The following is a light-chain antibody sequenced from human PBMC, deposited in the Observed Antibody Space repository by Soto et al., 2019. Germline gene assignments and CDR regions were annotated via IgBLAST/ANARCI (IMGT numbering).Light chain of an antibody. J-gene: IGLJ2*01. Sequence: QSVLTQPPSVSGAPGQRVTISCTGSSSNIGAGYDVHWYQQLPGTAPKLLIYGNSNRPSGVPDRFSGSKSGTSASLAITGLQAEGEADYYCQSYDSSLRSVVFGGGTKLTVL. CDR3: QSYDSSLRSVV. CDR2: GNS. CDR1: SSNIGAGYD. V-gene: IGLV1-40*01.